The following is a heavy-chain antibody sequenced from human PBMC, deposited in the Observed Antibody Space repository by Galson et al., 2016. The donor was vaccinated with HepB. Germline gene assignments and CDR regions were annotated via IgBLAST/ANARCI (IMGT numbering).Heavy chain of an antibody. J-gene: IGHJ6*02. CDR2: ISYDGSNK. CDR3: ARTWGDGDDHLFYSYYYGMDV. Sequence: SLRLSCAASGFIFSSYGMHWVRQAPGKGLEWVAVISYDGSNKYYADSVKGRFTISRDNSKNTLYLQMNSLRAEDTAVYYCARTWGDGDDHLFYSYYYGMDVWGQGTTVTVSS. D-gene: IGHD4-17*01. V-gene: IGHV3-30*03. CDR1: GFIFSSYG.